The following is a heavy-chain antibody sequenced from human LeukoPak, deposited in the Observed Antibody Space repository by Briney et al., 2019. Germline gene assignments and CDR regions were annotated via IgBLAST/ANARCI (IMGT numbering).Heavy chain of an antibody. CDR3: ARIPSFFNDY. CDR2: IYHSGST. D-gene: IGHD3-3*01. V-gene: IGHV4-34*01. CDR1: GGSFSGYY. Sequence: SETLSLTCAVYGGSFSGYYWSWIRQPPGKGLEWIGSIYHSGSTYYNPSLKSRVTISVDTSKNQFSLKLSSVTAADTAVYYCARIPSFFNDYWGQGTLVTVSS. J-gene: IGHJ4*02.